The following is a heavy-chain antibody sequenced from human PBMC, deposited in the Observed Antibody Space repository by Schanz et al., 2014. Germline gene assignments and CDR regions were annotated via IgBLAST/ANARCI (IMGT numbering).Heavy chain of an antibody. V-gene: IGHV1-3*04. Sequence: QVQLVQSGAEVKKPGASVKVSCKTSGYTFTDYPINWVRQAPGRRLEWMGWINTASGNTRYSEAFQGRVTMTRDTSATTAYMELSSLTSEDTAVYYCARVRYCSGGTCYQDNWFDPWGQGTLVIVSS. J-gene: IGHJ5*02. D-gene: IGHD2-15*01. CDR3: ARVRYCSGGTCYQDNWFDP. CDR2: INTASGNT. CDR1: GYTFTDYP.